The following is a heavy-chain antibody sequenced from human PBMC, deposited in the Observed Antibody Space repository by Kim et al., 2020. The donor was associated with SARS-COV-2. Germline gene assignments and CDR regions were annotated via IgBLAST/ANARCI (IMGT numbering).Heavy chain of an antibody. CDR1: GFTFSNAW. CDR2: IKSKTDGGTT. J-gene: IGHJ3*02. V-gene: IGHV3-15*01. CDR3: TTDKAGYCSSTSCYARELDAFDI. Sequence: GGSLRLSCAASGFTFSNAWMSWVRQAPGKGLEWVGRIKSKTDGGTTDYAAPVKGRFTISRDDSKNTLHLQMNSLKTEDTAVYYCTTDKAGYCSSTSCYARELDAFDIWGQGTMVTVSS. D-gene: IGHD2-2*01.